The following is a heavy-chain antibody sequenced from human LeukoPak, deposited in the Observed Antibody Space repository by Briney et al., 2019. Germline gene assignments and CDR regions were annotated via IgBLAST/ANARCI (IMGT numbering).Heavy chain of an antibody. V-gene: IGHV3-30*18. CDR3: SKGYYASSGYPPYYYYGMDV. CDR1: GFTFSSYG. J-gene: IGHJ6*02. D-gene: IGHD3-22*01. CDR2: ISYDGSNK. Sequence: GGSLRLSCAASGFTFSSYGMHWVRQAPGKGLEWVAVISYDGSNKYYADSVKGRFTVSRDNSKNTLYLQMNSLRAEDTAVYYCSKGYYASSGYPPYYYYGMDVWGQGTTVTVSS.